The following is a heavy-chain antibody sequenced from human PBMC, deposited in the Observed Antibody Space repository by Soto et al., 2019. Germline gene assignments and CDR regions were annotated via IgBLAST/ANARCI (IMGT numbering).Heavy chain of an antibody. Sequence: SETLSLTCSVSGASRSSGHYYWTWIRQHPGKGLGWIGSIYNTGSTSYNPSLTSRRSISVDTSENHFSLRLFSVTVADTAVYYRALALGPTTGLDYWGQGPLVTVSS. D-gene: IGHD7-27*01. CDR1: GASRSSGHYY. CDR3: ALALGPTTGLDY. V-gene: IGHV4-31*03. J-gene: IGHJ4*02. CDR2: IYNTGST.